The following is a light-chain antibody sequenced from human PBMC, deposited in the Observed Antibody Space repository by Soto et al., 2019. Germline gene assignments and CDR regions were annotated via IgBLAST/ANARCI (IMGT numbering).Light chain of an antibody. CDR1: QSVSSN. Sequence: EIVMTQSPATLSVSPGERATLSCRASQSVSSNLAWYQQKPGQAPRLLIYGASTRATGIPARFSGSGSGTEFPLTISSLQSEDFAVYYCQQYNNSGTFGQGTKVEIK. CDR2: GAS. CDR3: QQYNNSGT. J-gene: IGKJ1*01. V-gene: IGKV3-15*01.